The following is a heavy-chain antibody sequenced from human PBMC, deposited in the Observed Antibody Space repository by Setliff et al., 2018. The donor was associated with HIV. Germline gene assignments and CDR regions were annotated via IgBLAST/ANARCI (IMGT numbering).Heavy chain of an antibody. V-gene: IGHV7-4-1*02. CDR1: GYTFTSYA. J-gene: IGHJ5*02. CDR3: ARGEAVAGRNWFDP. Sequence: ASVKVSCKASGYTFTSYAMNWVRQAPGQGLEWMGWINTNTGNPTYAQGFTGRFVFSLDTSVSTAYLQISSLKAEDTAVYYCARGEAVAGRNWFDPWGQGTPVTVSS. CDR2: INTNTGNP. D-gene: IGHD6-19*01.